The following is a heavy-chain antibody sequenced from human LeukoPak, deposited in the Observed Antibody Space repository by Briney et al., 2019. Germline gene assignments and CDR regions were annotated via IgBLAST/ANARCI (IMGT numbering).Heavy chain of an antibody. D-gene: IGHD1-7*01. CDR2: INPNSGGT. V-gene: IGHV1-2*02. CDR1: GYTFTGYY. CDR3: ARAGRTGTTSFHY. J-gene: IGHJ4*02. Sequence: ASVKVSCKASGYTFTGYYMHWVRQAPGQGLEWMGWINPNSGGTNYAQKFQGRVIMTRDTSISTAYMELSRLRSDDTAVYYCARAGRTGTTSFHYWGQGTLVTVSS.